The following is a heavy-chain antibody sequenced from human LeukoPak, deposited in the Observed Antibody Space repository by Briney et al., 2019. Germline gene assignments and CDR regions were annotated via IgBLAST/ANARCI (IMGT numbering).Heavy chain of an antibody. J-gene: IGHJ4*02. V-gene: IGHV7-4-1*02. CDR1: GYTFTSYG. CDR3: ARGMAIIIGEFDY. Sequence: ASVKVSCKASGYTFTSYGISWVRQAPGQGLEWMGWINTNTGNPTYAQGFTGRFVFSLDTSVSTAYLQISSLKAEDTAVYYCARGMAIIIGEFDYWGQGTLVTVSS. D-gene: IGHD3-10*01. CDR2: INTNTGNP.